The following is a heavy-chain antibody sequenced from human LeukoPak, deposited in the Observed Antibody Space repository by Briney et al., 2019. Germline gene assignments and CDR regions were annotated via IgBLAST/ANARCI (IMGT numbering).Heavy chain of an antibody. CDR3: ARDAVLGSDNYYYGMDV. J-gene: IGHJ6*02. Sequence: PSETLSLTCTVSGGPISSSSYYWSWIRQPPRKGLEWIGYIYYSGSTNYNPSLESRVTISVDTSKNQFSLKLSSVTAADTAVYYCARDAVLGSDNYYYGMDVWGQGTTVTVSS. V-gene: IGHV4-61*01. D-gene: IGHD2-8*02. CDR1: GGPISSSSYY. CDR2: IYYSGST.